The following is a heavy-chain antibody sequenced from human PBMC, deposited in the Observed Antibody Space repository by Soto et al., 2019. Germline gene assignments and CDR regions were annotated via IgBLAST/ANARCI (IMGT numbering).Heavy chain of an antibody. CDR1: GFTFSSYS. CDR2: ISSSSSYI. V-gene: IGHV3-21*01. Sequence: GGSLRLSCAASGFTFSSYSMNGVRQAPGKGLEWVSSISSSSSYIYYADSVKGRFTISRDNAKITLYLQMNSLRAEATAVYYCEAKTVTNTYYFDYWGQGTLVTVSS. J-gene: IGHJ4*02. D-gene: IGHD4-17*01. CDR3: EAKTVTNTYYFDY.